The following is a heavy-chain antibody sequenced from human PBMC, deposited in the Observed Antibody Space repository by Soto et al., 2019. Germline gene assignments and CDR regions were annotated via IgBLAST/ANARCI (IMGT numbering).Heavy chain of an antibody. CDR3: ARDNYGTLDY. D-gene: IGHD3-10*01. CDR2: IDPRSGAS. Sequence: SVKVSCKPSGYPFTDLYIHWVRQAPGLGLEWMGWIDPRSGASRKTQRFQGRFTMTRDTSTNTVYMELSSLRSDDTAVYFCARDNYGTLDYWGQGALVTVSS. V-gene: IGHV1-2*02. J-gene: IGHJ4*02. CDR1: GYPFTDLY.